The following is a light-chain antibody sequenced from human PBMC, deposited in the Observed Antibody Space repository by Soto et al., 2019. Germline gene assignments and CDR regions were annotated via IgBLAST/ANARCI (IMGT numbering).Light chain of an antibody. J-gene: IGKJ1*01. CDR1: QSIXRW. V-gene: IGKV1-39*01. Sequence: DIQVTRCPSTLSASVGDRSAIICRASQSIXRWLAWDQQKPGKAPKALXDDASTLERGVPSRLSGSGSGTDFTLTISSLQPEDFATYYCQQSYSTTRTFGQGTKVDIK. CDR3: QQSYSTTRT. CDR2: DAS.